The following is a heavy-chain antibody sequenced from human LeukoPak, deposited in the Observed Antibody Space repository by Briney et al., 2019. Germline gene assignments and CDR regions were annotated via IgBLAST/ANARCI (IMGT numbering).Heavy chain of an antibody. Sequence: SQTLSLTCAISGDSVSSNSAAWNWTRQSPSRGLEWLGRTYYRSKWYNDYAVSVKSRITINPDTSKNQFSLQLNSVTPEDTAVYYCATLHCSSTSCYTGPFDYWGQGTLVTVSS. V-gene: IGHV6-1*01. CDR1: GDSVSSNSAA. CDR2: TYYRSKWYN. CDR3: ATLHCSSTSCYTGPFDY. D-gene: IGHD2-2*02. J-gene: IGHJ4*02.